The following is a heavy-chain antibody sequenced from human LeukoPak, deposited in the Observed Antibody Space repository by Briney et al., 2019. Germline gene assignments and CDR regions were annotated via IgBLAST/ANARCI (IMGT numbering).Heavy chain of an antibody. CDR1: GGSVSSGSYY. J-gene: IGHJ4*02. V-gene: IGHV4-61*01. CDR3: ARVPQASGWRQSYYFDY. Sequence: PSETLSLTCTLSGGSVSSGSYYWSWIRQPPGKGLERIGYIYYSGSTNYNPPLKSRVTISVDPSKNQFSLKPASVTAADTAVYYCARVPQASGWRQSYYFDYWGQGTLVTVSS. D-gene: IGHD6-19*01. CDR2: IYYSGST.